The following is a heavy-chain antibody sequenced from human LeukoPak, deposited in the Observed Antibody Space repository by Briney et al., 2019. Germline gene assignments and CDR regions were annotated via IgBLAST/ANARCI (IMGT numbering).Heavy chain of an antibody. J-gene: IGHJ4*02. CDR3: AKDRDFWSGKAFDY. D-gene: IGHD3-3*01. V-gene: IGHV3-33*06. CDR1: GFTFSSYG. CDR2: TWFDGGNK. Sequence: GGSLRLSCAASGFTFSSYGMHWVRQAPGKGLEWVAVTWFDGGNKYYADSVKGRFTVSRDNSKNTLYLQMNSLRAEDTAVYYCAKDRDFWSGKAFDYWGQGTLVTVSS.